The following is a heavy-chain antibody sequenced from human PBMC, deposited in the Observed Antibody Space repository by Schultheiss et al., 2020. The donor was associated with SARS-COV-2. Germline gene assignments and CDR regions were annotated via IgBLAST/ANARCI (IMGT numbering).Heavy chain of an antibody. J-gene: IGHJ4*02. V-gene: IGHV4-59*12. D-gene: IGHD6-19*01. CDR3: ARGHVAVADTNFDY. CDR1: GGSISSYY. CDR2: IYYSGST. Sequence: SQTLSLTCTVSGGSISSYYWSWIRQSPGKGLEWIGYIYYSGSTNYNPSLKSRVTISVDKSKNQFSLKLSSVTAADTAVYYCARGHVAVADTNFDYWGQGTLVTVSS.